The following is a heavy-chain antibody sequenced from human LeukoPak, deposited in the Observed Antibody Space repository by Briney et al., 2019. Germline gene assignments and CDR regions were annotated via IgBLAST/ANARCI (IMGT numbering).Heavy chain of an antibody. CDR2: ISSSGSTI. J-gene: IGHJ4*02. D-gene: IGHD3-9*01. V-gene: IGHV3-48*03. CDR3: ASLTGYYKRLDY. Sequence: GGSLRLSCAASGFTFSSYEMNWVRQAPGEGLEWVSYISSSGSTIYYADSVKGRFTISRDNAKNSLYLQMNSLRAEDTAVYYCASLTGYYKRLDYWGQGTLVTVSS. CDR1: GFTFSSYE.